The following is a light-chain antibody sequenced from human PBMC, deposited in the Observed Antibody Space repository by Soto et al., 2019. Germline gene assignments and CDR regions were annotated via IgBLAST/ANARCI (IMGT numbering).Light chain of an antibody. Sequence: HMSLSVSTVSASMKDIVTITCLASQTISTWLAWYQHKPGKAPNLLIYDASTLMSGVPSRFSGSGSGTEFTLTISSLQPGDFATYYCQQSETYPITFGQGGRLEI. V-gene: IGKV1-5*01. J-gene: IGKJ5*01. CDR2: DAS. CDR3: QQSETYPIT. CDR1: QTISTW.